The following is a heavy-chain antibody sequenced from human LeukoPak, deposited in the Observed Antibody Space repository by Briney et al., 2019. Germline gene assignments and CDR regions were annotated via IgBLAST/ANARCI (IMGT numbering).Heavy chain of an antibody. Sequence: GGSLRLSCAASGFTFSSYEMHWVRQAPGKGLEWISYITSSAGTIYYADSVKGRFTISRDNAKSSLYLQMNSLRAEDTAVYYCARVHHNTAMVDIDYWGQGTLVTVSS. CDR3: ARVHHNTAMVDIDY. CDR2: ITSSAGTI. J-gene: IGHJ4*02. CDR1: GFTFSSYE. V-gene: IGHV3-48*03. D-gene: IGHD5-18*01.